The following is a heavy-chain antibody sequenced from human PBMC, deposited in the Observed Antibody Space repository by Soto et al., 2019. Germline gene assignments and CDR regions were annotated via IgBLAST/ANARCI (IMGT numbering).Heavy chain of an antibody. D-gene: IGHD3-22*01. V-gene: IGHV4-59*01. Sequence: PSETLSLTCTVSGGSISSYYLSWIRQHPGKGLEWTGYIYYSGSTNYNPSLKSRVTISVDTSKNQFSLKLSSVTAADTAVYYCARDSLASTDPYYDSSGYYRWFDPWGQGTLVTVSS. CDR1: GGSISSYY. J-gene: IGHJ5*02. CDR3: ARDSLASTDPYYDSSGYYRWFDP. CDR2: IYYSGST.